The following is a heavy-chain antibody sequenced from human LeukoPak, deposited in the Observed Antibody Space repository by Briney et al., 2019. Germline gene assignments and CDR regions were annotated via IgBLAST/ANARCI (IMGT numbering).Heavy chain of an antibody. D-gene: IGHD2-2*01. CDR1: GYTFTGYY. V-gene: IGHV1-2*02. CDR3: ARLPRIVVVPAAPKKPDKEFDY. J-gene: IGHJ4*02. Sequence: ASVKVSCKASGYTFTGYYMHWVRQAPGQGLEWMGWINPNSGGTNYAQKFQGRVTMTRDTSISTAYMELSRLRSDDTAVFYCARLPRIVVVPAAPKKPDKEFDYWGQGTLVTVSS. CDR2: INPNSGGT.